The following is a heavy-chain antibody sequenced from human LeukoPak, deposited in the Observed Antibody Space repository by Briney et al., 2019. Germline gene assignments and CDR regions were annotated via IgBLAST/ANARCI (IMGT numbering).Heavy chain of an antibody. V-gene: IGHV4-59*02. Sequence: SETLSLTCTVSGDSVSSYYWSWIRQPPGKRLEWIGCIYYSESATYNPSLKSRVTISLDTSKNQFFLKLSSVTAADTAVYYCAGKRSFDLWGQGTLVTVSS. CDR3: AGKRSFDL. CDR2: IYYSESA. J-gene: IGHJ4*02. CDR1: GDSVSSYY. D-gene: IGHD3-9*01.